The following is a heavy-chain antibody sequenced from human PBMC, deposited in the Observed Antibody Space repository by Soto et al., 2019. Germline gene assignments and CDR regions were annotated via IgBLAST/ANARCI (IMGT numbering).Heavy chain of an antibody. J-gene: IGHJ3*02. Sequence: PSETLSLTCTVSGGSTSSYYWSWIRQPPGKGLEWIGYIYYSGSTNYNPSLKSRVTISVDTSKNQFSLKLSSVTAADTAVYYCARDRKTYYYDSSGYSNPFDIWGQGTMVTVSS. CDR3: ARDRKTYYYDSSGYSNPFDI. CDR1: GGSTSSYY. D-gene: IGHD3-22*01. V-gene: IGHV4-59*01. CDR2: IYYSGST.